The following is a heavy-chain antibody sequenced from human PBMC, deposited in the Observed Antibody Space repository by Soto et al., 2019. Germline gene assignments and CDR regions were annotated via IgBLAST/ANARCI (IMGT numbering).Heavy chain of an antibody. Sequence: GGSLRLSCAASEFTFSSYAMSWVRQAPGKGLEWVSAISGSGGSTYYADSVKGRFTISRDNSKNTLYLQMNSLRAEDTAVYYCAKDGHYDFWSGYPKNHFFDYWGQGTLVTVSS. CDR1: EFTFSSYA. CDR3: AKDGHYDFWSGYPKNHFFDY. D-gene: IGHD3-3*01. J-gene: IGHJ4*02. V-gene: IGHV3-23*01. CDR2: ISGSGGST.